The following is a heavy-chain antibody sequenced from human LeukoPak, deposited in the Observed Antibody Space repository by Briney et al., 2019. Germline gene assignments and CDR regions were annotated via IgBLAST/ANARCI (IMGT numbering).Heavy chain of an antibody. J-gene: IGHJ6*02. Sequence: GGSLRLSCAASGFTFSSYAMSWVRQAPGKGLEWVSGISGSGGSTYYADSVKGRFTISRDNSKNTLYLQVNSLGAEDSAVYYCAKVGAYYYYYGMDVWGQGTTVSVS. V-gene: IGHV3-23*01. CDR3: AKVGAYYYYYGMDV. CDR1: GFTFSSYA. D-gene: IGHD1-26*01. CDR2: ISGSGGST.